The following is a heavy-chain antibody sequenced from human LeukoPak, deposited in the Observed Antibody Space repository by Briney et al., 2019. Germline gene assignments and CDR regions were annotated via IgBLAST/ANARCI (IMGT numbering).Heavy chain of an antibody. D-gene: IGHD3-16*01. CDR2: INPNSGGT. J-gene: IGHJ3*02. CDR3: AREGGKTETKSAFNM. V-gene: IGHV1-2*02. Sequence: ASVKVSCKASGYTFTGYYMHWVRQAPGQGLEWTGWINPNSGGTSYAQKFQGRVTMTRDTSISTAYMELSRLRSDDTALYYCAREGGKTETKSAFNMWGQGTMATVSS. CDR1: GYTFTGYY.